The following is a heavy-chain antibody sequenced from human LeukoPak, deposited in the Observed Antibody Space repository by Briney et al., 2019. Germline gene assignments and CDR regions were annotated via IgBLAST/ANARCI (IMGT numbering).Heavy chain of an antibody. CDR3: ARIATYYYYGMDV. Sequence: GGSLRLSCAASGFTFSTYWMNWVRQAPGKGLEWVSFINSRSSTIYYADSVKGCFTISRDNAKNSLYLQMNSLRAEDTAVYYCARIATYYYYGMDVWRQGTTVTVSS. CDR2: INSRSSTI. V-gene: IGHV3-48*04. J-gene: IGHJ6*02. D-gene: IGHD3-16*01. CDR1: GFTFSTYW.